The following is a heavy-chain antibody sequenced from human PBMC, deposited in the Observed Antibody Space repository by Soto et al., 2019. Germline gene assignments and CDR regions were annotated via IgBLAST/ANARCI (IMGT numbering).Heavy chain of an antibody. Sequence: QVQLVQSGAEVKKPGASVKVSCKASGYTFTSYDINWVRQATGQGLEWMGWMNPNSGNTGYAQKFQGRVTMTRNTSISTAYMELSSLRSEDTAVYYCARSRHAWFGEPSPGPSLMDVWGQGTTVTVSS. CDR1: GYTFTSYD. D-gene: IGHD3-10*01. CDR2: MNPNSGNT. V-gene: IGHV1-8*01. J-gene: IGHJ6*02. CDR3: ARSRHAWFGEPSPGPSLMDV.